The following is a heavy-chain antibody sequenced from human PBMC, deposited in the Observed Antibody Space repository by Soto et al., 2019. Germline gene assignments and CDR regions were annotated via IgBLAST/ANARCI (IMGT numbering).Heavy chain of an antibody. V-gene: IGHV4-30-4*01. CDR1: GGSISIDDYY. J-gene: IGHJ4*02. CDR3: ARDRSNSPDFFDY. CDR2: IYSSGRT. D-gene: IGHD6-6*01. Sequence: SETLSLTCTVSGGSISIDDYYWTWIRQPPGKGLEWIGYIYSSGRTSYTPSLESRLTISIDTSKNQFSLHLHSVSAADTAVYCCARDRSNSPDFFDYWGQGILVTVSS.